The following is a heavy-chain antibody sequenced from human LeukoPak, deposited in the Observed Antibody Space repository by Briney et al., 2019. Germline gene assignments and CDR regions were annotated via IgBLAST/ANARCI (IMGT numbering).Heavy chain of an antibody. CDR3: ARGLYSGYAGY. CDR1: GGSISSYY. J-gene: IGHJ4*02. V-gene: IGHV4-59*12. CDR2: IFYTGGT. Sequence: SETLSLTCTVYGGSISSYYWSWLRQPPGKGLEWIGYIFYTGGTNYNAFLKSRVTMSVNMSKNQFSLKLSSVTAADTAVYYCARGLYSGYAGYWGQGTLVTVSS. D-gene: IGHD5-12*01.